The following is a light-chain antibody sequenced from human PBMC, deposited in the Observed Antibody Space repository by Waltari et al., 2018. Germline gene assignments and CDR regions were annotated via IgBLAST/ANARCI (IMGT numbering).Light chain of an antibody. CDR3: QQSSSSSWT. V-gene: IGKV1-39*01. CDR1: QSISSY. Sequence: DIQLTQSPSSLSASVGDRVTITCRASQSISSYLNWYQQKPGKAPKLLIYTASSLLSGVPSRFSGSGSGTDFTLTISSPQPEDFATYYCQQSSSSSWTFGQGTKVEIK. J-gene: IGKJ1*01. CDR2: TAS.